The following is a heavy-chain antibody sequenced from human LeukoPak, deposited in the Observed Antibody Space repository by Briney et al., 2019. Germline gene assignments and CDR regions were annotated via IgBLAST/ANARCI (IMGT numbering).Heavy chain of an antibody. CDR2: IYHSGST. CDR3: ARVGPGGFGSNQAFDI. CDR1: GGSISSGGYY. V-gene: IGHV4-30-2*01. Sequence: SETLSLTCIVSGGSISSGGYYWSWIRQPPGKGLEWIGYIYHSGSTYYNPSLKSRVTISVDRSKNQFSLKLSSVTAADTAVYYCARVGPGGFGSNQAFDIWGQGTMVTVSS. D-gene: IGHD3-10*01. J-gene: IGHJ3*02.